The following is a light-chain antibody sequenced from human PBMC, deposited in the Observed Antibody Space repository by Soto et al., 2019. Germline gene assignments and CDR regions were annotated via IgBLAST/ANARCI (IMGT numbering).Light chain of an antibody. V-gene: IGKV1-6*01. Sequence: AIQMTQSPSSLSASVGDRVTITCRASHGSRNDVGWYQQKPGKAPKLLIYAVSSLQSGVPSRFSGSGSGTDFILTISSLQPDDFATYYRQQYNSYSWTFGQGTKVDIK. CDR3: QQYNSYSWT. CDR1: HGSRND. CDR2: AVS. J-gene: IGKJ1*01.